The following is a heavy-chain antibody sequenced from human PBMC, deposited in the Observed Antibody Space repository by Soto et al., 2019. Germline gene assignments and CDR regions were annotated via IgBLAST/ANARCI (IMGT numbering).Heavy chain of an antibody. V-gene: IGHV4-4*02. CDR2: IYHSGST. D-gene: IGHD3-10*01. J-gene: IGHJ4*02. CDR1: GGYISSNNW. CDR3: ARYGESTVDDY. Sequence: SETLSLTCAVSGGYISSNNWWRWVCQSPGKGLEWIGEIYHSGSTNYDPSLKSRVTISVDKSTNQFSLKLSSVTAADTSVYYCARYGESTVDDYWCQGTLV.